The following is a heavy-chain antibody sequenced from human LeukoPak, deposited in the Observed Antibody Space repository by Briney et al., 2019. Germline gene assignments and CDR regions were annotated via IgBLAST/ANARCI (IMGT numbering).Heavy chain of an antibody. V-gene: IGHV3-23*01. D-gene: IGHD5-18*01. CDR2: ISGSGGST. J-gene: IGHJ6*02. CDR1: GFTFSSYA. CDR3: AKGGHDTASYYYYGMDV. Sequence: GGSLRLSCAASGFTFSSYAMSWVRQAPGKGLEWVSAISGSGGSTYYADSVKGRFTISRDNSKNTLYLQMNSLRAEDTAVYYCAKGGHDTASYYYYGMDVWGQGTTVTVS.